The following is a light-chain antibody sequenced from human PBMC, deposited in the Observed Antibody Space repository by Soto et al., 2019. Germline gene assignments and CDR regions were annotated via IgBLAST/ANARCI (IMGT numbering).Light chain of an antibody. CDR1: QSVLYNTTNKNY. J-gene: IGKJ4*01. V-gene: IGKV4-1*01. CDR3: QQYYVTPLT. CDR2: WAS. Sequence: DIVMTQSPDSLAVSLGERATINCKSSQSVLYNTTNKNYLAWYQQKPGQPPKLLIYWASTRESGVPDRFSGSGSGTDFTLTISSLQAEDVAVYYCQQYYVTPLTFGGGTKVEIK.